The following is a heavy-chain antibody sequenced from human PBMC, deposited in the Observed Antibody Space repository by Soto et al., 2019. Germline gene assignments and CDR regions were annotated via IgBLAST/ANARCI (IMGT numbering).Heavy chain of an antibody. J-gene: IGHJ4*02. CDR2: IYHSGST. CDR3: ARGPPFGY. Sequence: SETLSLTCDLSGGAISSGGYSWGWIRQPPGKGLEWIGYIYHSGSTYYNPSLKSRVTIPVDRSKNQFSLKLNSVTAADTAVYYCARGPPFGYWGQG. D-gene: IGHD3-10*01. V-gene: IGHV4-30-2*01. CDR1: GGAISSGGYS.